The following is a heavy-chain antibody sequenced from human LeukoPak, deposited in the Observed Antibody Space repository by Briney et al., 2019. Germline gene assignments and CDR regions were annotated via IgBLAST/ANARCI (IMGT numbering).Heavy chain of an antibody. CDR3: AKDPYGTRYFDY. CDR2: LSGSGYNT. J-gene: IGHJ4*02. CDR1: GFTFSSHA. V-gene: IGHV3-23*01. Sequence: GGSLRLSRAASGFTFSSHALSWVRQAPGKGLEWVSSLSGSGYNTYYADSVKGRFTVSRDNSKNTVYLQMNSLRAEDTAVYYCAKDPYGTRYFDYWGQGTLVTVSS. D-gene: IGHD2-2*01.